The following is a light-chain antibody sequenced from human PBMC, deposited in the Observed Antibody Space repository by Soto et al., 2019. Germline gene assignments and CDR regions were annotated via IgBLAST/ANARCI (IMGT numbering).Light chain of an antibody. CDR3: SSFSSTSTIV. V-gene: IGLV2-14*02. Sequence: QSVLTQPASVSGSPEQSITISCTGTSSDVGAYNLVSWYQHHPGRVPKPMIFEVSDRPSGVSSRFSGSKSGNTAYLTISGLQAEDEADYYCSSFSSTSTIVFGGGTKLTVL. CDR2: EVS. CDR1: SSDVGAYNL. J-gene: IGLJ2*01.